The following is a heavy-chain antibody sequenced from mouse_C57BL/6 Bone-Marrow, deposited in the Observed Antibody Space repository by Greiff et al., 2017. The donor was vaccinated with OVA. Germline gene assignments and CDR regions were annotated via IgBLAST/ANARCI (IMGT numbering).Heavy chain of an antibody. Sequence: EVQLQESGGGLVQPGGSLSLSCAASGFTFTDYYMSWVRQPPGKALEWLGFIRNKANGYTTEYSASVKGRFTISRDNSQSILYLQMNALRAEDSATYSCARYYYGSIPLYYFGCWGQGTTLSVAS. V-gene: IGHV7-3*01. D-gene: IGHD1-1*01. J-gene: IGHJ2*01. CDR2: IRNKANGYTT. CDR3: ARYYYGSIPLYYFGC. CDR1: GFTFTDYY.